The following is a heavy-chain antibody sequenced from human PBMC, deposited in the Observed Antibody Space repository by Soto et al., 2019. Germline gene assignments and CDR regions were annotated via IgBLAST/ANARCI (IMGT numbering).Heavy chain of an antibody. D-gene: IGHD3-3*01. J-gene: IGHJ6*02. CDR1: GYIFTIYA. CDR3: ARDYNFGGIVYGMDV. V-gene: IGHV1-46*01. CDR2: VSPTGGRR. Sequence: ASVKVSCKASGYIFTIYAIHWVRQAPGQGWEWMGIVSPTGGRRTFAQKFQGRINMTRDTSTSTVHMELSSLRSEDTAIYYCARDYNFGGIVYGMDVWGQGTTVTVSS.